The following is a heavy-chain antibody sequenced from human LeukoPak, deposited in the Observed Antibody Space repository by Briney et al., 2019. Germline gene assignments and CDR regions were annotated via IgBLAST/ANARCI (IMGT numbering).Heavy chain of an antibody. Sequence: GGSLRLSCAASGFTFSSYDMSWVRQAPGKGLEWVSSISSSSSHIYYADSVKGRFTISRDNAKNSLYLQMNSLRAEDTAVYYCARDASGSDPLYFDYWGQGTLVTVSS. V-gene: IGHV3-21*01. CDR1: GFTFSSYD. CDR2: ISSSSSHI. J-gene: IGHJ4*02. D-gene: IGHD3-10*01. CDR3: ARDASGSDPLYFDY.